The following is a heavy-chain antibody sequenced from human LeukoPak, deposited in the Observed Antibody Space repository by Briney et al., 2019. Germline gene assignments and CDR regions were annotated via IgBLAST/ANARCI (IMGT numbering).Heavy chain of an antibody. CDR2: IKQDGSEK. CDR1: GFTFSSYW. V-gene: IGHV3-7*01. J-gene: IGHJ6*03. CDR3: ARGHYYYDSSGYYYYYYYMDV. Sequence: GGSLRLSCAASGFTFSSYWMSWVRQAPGKGLEWVANIKQDGSEKYYVDSVKGRFTISRDNAKNSLYLQMNSLRAEDTAVYYCARGHYYYDSSGYYYYYYYMDVWGKGTTVTVSS. D-gene: IGHD3-22*01.